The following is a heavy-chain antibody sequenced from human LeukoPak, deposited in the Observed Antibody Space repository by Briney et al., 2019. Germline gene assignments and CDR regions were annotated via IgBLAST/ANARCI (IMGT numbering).Heavy chain of an antibody. V-gene: IGHV3-23*01. CDR1: GFTFSSYA. D-gene: IGHD4-17*01. Sequence: PGGSLRLSCAASGFTFSSYAMSWVRQAPGKGLEWVSAISGSGGRTYYADSVKGRFTISRDNSENTLYLQMNSLRADDTAVYYCAKGNGDHAIHPDYWGQGTLVTVSS. CDR2: ISGSGGRT. CDR3: AKGNGDHAIHPDY. J-gene: IGHJ4*02.